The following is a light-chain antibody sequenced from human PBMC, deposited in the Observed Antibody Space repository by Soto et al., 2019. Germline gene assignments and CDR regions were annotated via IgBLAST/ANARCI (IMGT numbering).Light chain of an antibody. V-gene: IGKV1-6*01. Sequence: AIQMTQSPSSLSASVGDRVTITCQASQGIRNDLDWYQQKPGKAPKLLIYGASNLPSGVPSRFSGSGSGTDFTLTISSLQPEDFATYYCLQDFNYPWSFGQGTKVDI. CDR1: QGIRND. J-gene: IGKJ1*01. CDR2: GAS. CDR3: LQDFNYPWS.